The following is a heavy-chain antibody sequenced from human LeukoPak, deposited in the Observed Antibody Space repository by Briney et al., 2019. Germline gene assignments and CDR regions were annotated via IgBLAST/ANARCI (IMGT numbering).Heavy chain of an antibody. Sequence: GGSLRLSCAASGFTFSSFAMSWVRQAPGKGLEWVSGMSGSGGSTYYADSVKGRFTISRDNAKNTLYLQMNSLRAEDTAVYYCAREHSSSWAFDYWGQGTLVTVSS. D-gene: IGHD6-13*01. J-gene: IGHJ4*02. V-gene: IGHV3-23*01. CDR2: MSGSGGST. CDR3: AREHSSSWAFDY. CDR1: GFTFSSFA.